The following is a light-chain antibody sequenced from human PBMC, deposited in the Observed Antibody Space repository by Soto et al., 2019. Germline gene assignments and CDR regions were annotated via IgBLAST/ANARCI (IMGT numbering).Light chain of an antibody. V-gene: IGLV2-14*03. CDR1: SSDVGGYNY. J-gene: IGLJ2*01. Sequence: QSALTQPASVSGSPGQSITISCTGISSDVGGYNYVSWYQQHPGKAPKLIIYDVSNRPSGVCNRFSGSKSGNTASLTTSGLQAEDEDDYYCSSSTRGSAPVVFGGGTKLTVL. CDR3: SSSTRGSAPVV. CDR2: DVS.